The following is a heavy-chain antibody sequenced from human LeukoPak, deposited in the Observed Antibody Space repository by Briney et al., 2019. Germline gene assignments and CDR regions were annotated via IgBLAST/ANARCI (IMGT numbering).Heavy chain of an antibody. Sequence: LRLSCAASGFTFSDYYMSWIRQAPGKGLEWIGTIYYSGSTYYNPSLTSRVTISVDTSKNQFSLKLSSVTAADTAIFYCARQVATIYHGFDVWGQGTMITVSS. D-gene: IGHD5-24*01. CDR3: ARQVATIYHGFDV. CDR2: IYYSGST. CDR1: GFTFSDYY. J-gene: IGHJ3*01. V-gene: IGHV4-39*01.